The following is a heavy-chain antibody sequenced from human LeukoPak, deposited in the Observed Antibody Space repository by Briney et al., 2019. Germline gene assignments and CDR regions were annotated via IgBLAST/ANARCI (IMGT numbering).Heavy chain of an antibody. CDR1: GYTFTSSA. V-gene: IGHV1-58*01. D-gene: IGHD6-13*01. Sequence: ASVKVSCRASGYTFTSSAVQWVRQARGQRLEWIGWIVVGSGNTNYAQKFQERVTITRDMSTSTAYMELSSLRSEDTAVYYCAAVSSSWAFDYWGQGTLVTVSS. CDR2: IVVGSGNT. CDR3: AAVSSSWAFDY. J-gene: IGHJ4*02.